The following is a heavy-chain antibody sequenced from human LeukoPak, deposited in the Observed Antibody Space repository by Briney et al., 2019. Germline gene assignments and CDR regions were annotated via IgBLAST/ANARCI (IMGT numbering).Heavy chain of an antibody. J-gene: IGHJ4*02. Sequence: GGSLRLSCAASGFTLSSYWMHWVRQAPGKGLVWVSRINSDGSSTTYADSVKGRFTISRDNAKNTLYLQLNSLRAEDTAVYYCARDGLVTHNFDYWGQGTLVTVSS. CDR3: ARDGLVTHNFDY. CDR2: INSDGSST. V-gene: IGHV3-74*01. D-gene: IGHD3/OR15-3a*01. CDR1: GFTLSSYW.